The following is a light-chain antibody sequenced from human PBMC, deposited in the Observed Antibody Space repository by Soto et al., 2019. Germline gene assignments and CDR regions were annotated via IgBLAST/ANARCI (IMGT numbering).Light chain of an antibody. V-gene: IGKV1-39*01. CDR3: QQTHSTPVT. CDR2: AAT. J-gene: IGKJ5*01. Sequence: IEMTPYPASLSASXGDIVSVTCRTRQNIYNYLNWYQQRPGKAPKLLIYAATSVQSGVPSRFSGSGSGTDFTLTISSLHPEEFATYYCQQTHSTPVTVGQGTRLEIK. CDR1: QNIYNY.